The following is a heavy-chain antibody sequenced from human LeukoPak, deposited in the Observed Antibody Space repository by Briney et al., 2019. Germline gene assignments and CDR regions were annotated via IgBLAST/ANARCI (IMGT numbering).Heavy chain of an antibody. Sequence: GGSLRLSCAASGFTFSSYAMHWVRQAPGKGLEWVAVISYDGSNKYYADSVKGRFTISRDNSKNTLYLQMNSLRAEDTAVYYCAAMIVVVPGNFDYWDQGTLVTVSS. V-gene: IGHV3-30-3*01. D-gene: IGHD3-22*01. J-gene: IGHJ4*02. CDR1: GFTFSSYA. CDR3: AAMIVVVPGNFDY. CDR2: ISYDGSNK.